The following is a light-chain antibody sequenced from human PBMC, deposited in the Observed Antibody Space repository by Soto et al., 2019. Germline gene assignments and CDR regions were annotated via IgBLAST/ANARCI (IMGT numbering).Light chain of an antibody. CDR3: CSYAGSYSLL. CDR1: SSDVGAYTY. Sequence: QSALTQPRSVSGSPGQSVTISCTGTSSDVGAYTYVSWYQQHPGKAPKLMIYDVNKRPSGVPDRFSGSKSGNTASLTISGLQAEDEADYYCCSYAGSYSLLFGGGTKLTVL. J-gene: IGLJ2*01. CDR2: DVN. V-gene: IGLV2-11*01.